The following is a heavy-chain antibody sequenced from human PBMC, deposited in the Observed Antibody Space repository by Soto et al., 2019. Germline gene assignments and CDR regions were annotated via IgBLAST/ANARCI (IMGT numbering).Heavy chain of an antibody. CDR2: IDPSDSYT. D-gene: IGHD3-16*01. V-gene: IGHV5-10-1*01. J-gene: IGHJ6*02. Sequence: EVQLVQSGAEVKKPGESLRISCKGSGYTFTTYWISWVRQMPGKGLEWMGRIDPSDSYTNYSPSFPGHVTISADESISTVYLQWSRLKASDTAIYYCARRGYEDQLGYCYYGLDVWGQGTTVTVSS. CDR3: ARRGYEDQLGYCYYGLDV. CDR1: GYTFTTYW.